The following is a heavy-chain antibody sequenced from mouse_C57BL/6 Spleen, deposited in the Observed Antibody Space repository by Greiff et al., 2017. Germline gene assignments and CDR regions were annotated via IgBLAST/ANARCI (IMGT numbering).Heavy chain of an antibody. CDR2: IDPETGGT. V-gene: IGHV1-15*01. CDR3: ARRGYYGSSYGFAY. D-gene: IGHD1-1*01. CDR1: GYTFTGYE. J-gene: IGHJ3*01. Sequence: VQLQQSGAELVRPGASVTLSCKASGYTFTGYEMHWVKQTPVHGLEWIGAIDPETGGTAYNQKFKGKAILTADKSSSTAYMELRSLTSEDSAVYYCARRGYYGSSYGFAYWGQGTLVTVSA.